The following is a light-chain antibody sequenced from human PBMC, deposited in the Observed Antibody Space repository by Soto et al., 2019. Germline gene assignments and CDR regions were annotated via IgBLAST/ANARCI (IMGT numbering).Light chain of an antibody. J-gene: IGKJ4*01. CDR1: QSVLYRSNNNNY. V-gene: IGKV4-1*01. CDR2: WAS. CDR3: QQYYSAPPT. Sequence: DIVMTQSPDSLAVSLGERATINCKSSQSVLYRSNNNNYLAWYQQKPGQPPKLLIYWASTRESGVPDRFSGSGSGTDFTLTISSLQAEDVAVYFCQQYYSAPPTFGGGTKVEIK.